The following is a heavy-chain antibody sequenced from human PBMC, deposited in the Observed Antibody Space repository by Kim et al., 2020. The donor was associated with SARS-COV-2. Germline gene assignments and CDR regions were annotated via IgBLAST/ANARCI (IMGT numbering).Heavy chain of an antibody. V-gene: IGHV3-48*03. CDR1: GFTFSSYE. Sequence: GGSLRLSCAASGFTFSSYEMNWVRQAPGKGLEWVSYISSSGSTIYYADSVKGRFTISRDNAKNSLYLQMNSLRAEDTAVYYCARRILTGYYLWDHYGMDVWGQGTTVTVSS. J-gene: IGHJ6*02. CDR2: ISSSGSTI. CDR3: ARRILTGYYLWDHYGMDV. D-gene: IGHD3-9*01.